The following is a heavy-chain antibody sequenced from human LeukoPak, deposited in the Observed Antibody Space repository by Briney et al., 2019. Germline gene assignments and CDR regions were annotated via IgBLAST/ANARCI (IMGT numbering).Heavy chain of an antibody. CDR2: IYYSGST. J-gene: IGHJ6*03. CDR3: ASSSLYYYYYMDV. D-gene: IGHD6-19*01. Sequence: SETLSLTCAVSGGSISSYYWSWIRQPPGKGLEWIGYIYYSGSTNYNPSLKSRVTISVDTSKNQFYLKLSSVTAADTAVYYCASSSLYYYYYMDVWGKGTTVTVSS. V-gene: IGHV4-59*01. CDR1: GGSISSYY.